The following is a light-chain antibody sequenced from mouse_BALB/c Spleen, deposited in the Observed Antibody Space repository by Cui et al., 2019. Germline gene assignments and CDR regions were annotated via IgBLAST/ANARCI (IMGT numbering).Light chain of an antibody. J-gene: IGKJ5*01. V-gene: IGKV4-68*01. CDR1: SSVSY. CDR2: LTS. Sequence: QIVLPQSPALMSASPGSKVTMTCSASSSVSYMYWYQQKPRSSPKPWIYLTSNLASGVPARFSGSGSGTSYSLTISSMEAEDAATYYCQQWSSNPLTFGAGTKLELK. CDR3: QQWSSNPLT.